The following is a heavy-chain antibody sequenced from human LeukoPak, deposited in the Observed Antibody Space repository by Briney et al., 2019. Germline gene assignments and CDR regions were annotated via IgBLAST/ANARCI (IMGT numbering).Heavy chain of an antibody. CDR3: ALHANYYGSGSYPYNWFDP. CDR1: GGSIRDTTYY. J-gene: IGHJ5*02. CDR2: IYYSGNT. Sequence: SETLSLTCTVSGGSIRDTTYYWGWIRQPPGKVLEWIGSIYYSGNTYYNPSLMSRVTISVDTSKNQFSLKLSSVTAADTAVYYCALHANYYGSGSYPYNWFDPWGQGTLVTVSS. D-gene: IGHD3-10*01. V-gene: IGHV4-39*07.